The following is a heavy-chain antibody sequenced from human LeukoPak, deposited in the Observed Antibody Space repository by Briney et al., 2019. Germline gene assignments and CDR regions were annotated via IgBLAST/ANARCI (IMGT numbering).Heavy chain of an antibody. V-gene: IGHV5-51*01. CDR1: GYSFTSYW. J-gene: IGHJ3*02. CDR2: IYPGDSDT. CDR3: ARGDYYGSGASGAFDI. D-gene: IGHD3-10*01. Sequence: GESLKISCKGSGYSFTSYWIGWVRQMPGKGLEWMGIIYPGDSDTRYSPSFQGQVTISADKSISTAYLQWSSLKASDTAMYYCARGDYYGSGASGAFDIWGQGTMVTVSS.